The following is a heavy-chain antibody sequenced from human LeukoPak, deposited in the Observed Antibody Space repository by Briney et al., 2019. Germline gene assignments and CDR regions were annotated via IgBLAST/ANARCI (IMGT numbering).Heavy chain of an antibody. V-gene: IGHV4-61*02. CDR1: GGSLSSGSYY. CDR2: IYTSGST. CDR3: ARAKPGYSYGLDWFDP. J-gene: IGHJ5*02. D-gene: IGHD5-18*01. Sequence: SQTLSLTCTVSGGSLSSGSYYWSWIRQPAGKGLEWIGRIYTSGSTNYNPSLKSRVTISVDTSKNQFSLKLSSVTAADTAVYYCARAKPGYSYGLDWFDPWGQGTLVTVSS.